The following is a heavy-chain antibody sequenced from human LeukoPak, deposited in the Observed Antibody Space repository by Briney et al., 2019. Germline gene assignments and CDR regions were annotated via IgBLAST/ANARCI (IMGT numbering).Heavy chain of an antibody. CDR2: ISGSGGST. J-gene: IGHJ4*02. V-gene: IGHV3-23*01. Sequence: GGSLRLSCAASGFTFSSYAMSWVRQAPGKGLEWVPAISGSGGSTYYADSVKGRFTISRDNSKNTLYLQMNSLRAEDTAVYYCAKDGRIAARPSEIDYWGQGTLVTVSS. CDR1: GFTFSSYA. D-gene: IGHD6-6*01. CDR3: AKDGRIAARPSEIDY.